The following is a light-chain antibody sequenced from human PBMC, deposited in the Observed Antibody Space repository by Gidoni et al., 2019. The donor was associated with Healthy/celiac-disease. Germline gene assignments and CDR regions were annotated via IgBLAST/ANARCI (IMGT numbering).Light chain of an antibody. CDR3: QQYGSSPPWT. CDR2: GAS. J-gene: IGKJ1*01. V-gene: IGKV3-20*01. CDR1: QSVSSSY. Sequence: IVFTQSPGTLSLSPGERATLSCRASQSVSSSYLAWYQQKPGQAPRLLIYGASSRATGIPDRFSGSGSGTDFTLTISRLDPEDFAVYYCQQYGSSPPWTFGQGTKVEIK.